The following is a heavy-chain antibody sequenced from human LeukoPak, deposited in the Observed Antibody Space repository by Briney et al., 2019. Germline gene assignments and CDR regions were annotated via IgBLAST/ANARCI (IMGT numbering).Heavy chain of an antibody. Sequence: ASVKVSCKASGYTFTGYYMHWVRQAPGQGLEWMGWINPNSGGTNYAQKLQGRVTMTTDTSTSTAYMELRSLRSDDTAVYYCARPFGPANAFDIWGQGTMVTVSS. J-gene: IGHJ3*02. D-gene: IGHD3-16*01. CDR3: ARPFGPANAFDI. V-gene: IGHV1-2*02. CDR1: GYTFTGYY. CDR2: INPNSGGT.